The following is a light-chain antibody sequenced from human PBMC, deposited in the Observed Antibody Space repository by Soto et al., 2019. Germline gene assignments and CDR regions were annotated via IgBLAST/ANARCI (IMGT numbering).Light chain of an antibody. J-gene: IGLJ1*01. V-gene: IGLV2-14*01. CDR2: EVS. CDR3: SSYTVNSVTLYV. Sequence: QSALTQPASVSGSPGQSITISCTGTSSDIGTHNYVSWYQQHPGKAPKVMIYEVSNRPSGVSNRFSGSKSGNTASLTISGLQAEDEADYYCSSYTVNSVTLYVFGTGTKRTVL. CDR1: SSDIGTHNY.